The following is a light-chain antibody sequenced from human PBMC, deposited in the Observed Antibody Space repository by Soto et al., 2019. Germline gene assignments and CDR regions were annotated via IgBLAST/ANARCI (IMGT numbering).Light chain of an antibody. J-gene: IGKJ2*01. CDR3: QQSYSSPYT. CDR1: HSISTY. CDR2: TTS. Sequence: DIQLTQSPSSLSASVGDRVTITCRASHSISTYLNWYQQKPGKAPSLLIYTTSSLQSGVPSRFSGSESGTDFTLTIGGLQPADFAIYYCQQSYSSPYTFGLGTKVQIK. V-gene: IGKV1-39*01.